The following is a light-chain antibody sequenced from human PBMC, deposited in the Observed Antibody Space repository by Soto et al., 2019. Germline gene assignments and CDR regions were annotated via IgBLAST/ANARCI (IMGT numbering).Light chain of an antibody. Sequence: EIVLTQSPATLSLSPGERDTLSCRASQSVSSYLAWYQQKPGQAPRLLIYDASNRATGIPARFSGSGSGTDFTLIISSLEPEDFAVSYCQQHSNWPLTFGGGIKVDIK. J-gene: IGKJ4*01. V-gene: IGKV3-11*01. CDR2: DAS. CDR3: QQHSNWPLT. CDR1: QSVSSY.